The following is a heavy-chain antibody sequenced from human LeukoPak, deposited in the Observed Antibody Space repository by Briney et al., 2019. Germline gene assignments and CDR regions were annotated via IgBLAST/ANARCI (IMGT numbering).Heavy chain of an antibody. Sequence: GGSLRLSCAASGFTFSSYWMHWVRQAPGKGLVWVSRINTDGSSTSYADSVKGRFTISRDNAKNTLYLQMNSLRVEDTAVYYCAKDFYFDSSYDAFDIWGQGTMVTVSS. CDR1: GFTFSSYW. V-gene: IGHV3-74*01. J-gene: IGHJ3*02. CDR3: AKDFYFDSSYDAFDI. D-gene: IGHD3-22*01. CDR2: INTDGSST.